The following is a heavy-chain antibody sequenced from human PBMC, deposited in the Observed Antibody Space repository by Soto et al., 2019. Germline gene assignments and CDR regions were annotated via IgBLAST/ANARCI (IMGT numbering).Heavy chain of an antibody. D-gene: IGHD4-4*01. CDR3: ARGGYSTPLYYGMDV. Sequence: SETLFLTCTVSGGSISSYYLSWIRQPPGKGLEWIGYIYYSGSTNYNPSLKSRVTISVDTSKNQFSLKLSSVTAADTAVYYCARGGYSTPLYYGMDVWGQGTTVIVSS. CDR1: GGSISSYY. CDR2: IYYSGST. V-gene: IGHV4-59*01. J-gene: IGHJ6*02.